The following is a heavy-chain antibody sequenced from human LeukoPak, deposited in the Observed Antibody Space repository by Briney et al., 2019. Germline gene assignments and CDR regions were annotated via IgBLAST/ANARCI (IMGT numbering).Heavy chain of an antibody. CDR2: IY. CDR3: ASGYFVHTFDF. J-gene: IGHJ4*02. CDR1: GGSISSSNW. D-gene: IGHD2-2*03. Sequence: SETLSLTCAVSGGSISSSNWWSWVRQPPGKGLEWIGSIYYNPSLKTRVTIPIDTSKNQFSLKLTSVTAADTAIFYCASGYFVHTFDFWGQGTLGTVSS. V-gene: IGHV4-4*02.